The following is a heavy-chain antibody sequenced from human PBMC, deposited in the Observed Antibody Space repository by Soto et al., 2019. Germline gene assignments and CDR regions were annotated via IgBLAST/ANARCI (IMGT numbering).Heavy chain of an antibody. Sequence: QVQLVESGGGVVQPGGSLRLSCAARGFALSPYTIHWVRQALGKGLEWVAGLSSDGSNNFYPDSVKGRITISRDNSKTTVHLQINNLRPEDTAIYYCAKDAEMHATRLLSYFALDLWGRGTTVTVSS. V-gene: IGHV3-30-3*01. J-gene: IGHJ6*02. D-gene: IGHD3-10*01. CDR2: LSSDGSNN. CDR1: GFALSPYT. CDR3: AKDAEMHATRLLSYFALDL.